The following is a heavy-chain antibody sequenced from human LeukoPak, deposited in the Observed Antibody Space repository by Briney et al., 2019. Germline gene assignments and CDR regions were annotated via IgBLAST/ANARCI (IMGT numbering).Heavy chain of an antibody. CDR3: ARINYYDSSGRELYYFDY. D-gene: IGHD3-22*01. CDR1: GYTFTSYG. Sequence: ASVKVSCKASGYTFTSYGISWVRQAPGQGLEWMGWISAYNGNTNYAQKLQGRVTMTTDTSTSTAYMALRSLRSDDTAVYYCARINYYDSSGRELYYFDYWGQGTLVTVSS. V-gene: IGHV1-18*01. J-gene: IGHJ4*02. CDR2: ISAYNGNT.